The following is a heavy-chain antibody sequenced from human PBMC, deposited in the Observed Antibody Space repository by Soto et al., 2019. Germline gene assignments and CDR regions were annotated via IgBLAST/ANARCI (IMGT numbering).Heavy chain of an antibody. J-gene: IGHJ4*02. V-gene: IGHV3-66*01. CDR2: IYSGGST. CDR1: GFTVSSNY. D-gene: IGHD1-26*01. CDR3: ASRRFTLGATTQAFDY. Sequence: EVQLVESGGGLVQPGGSLRLSCAASGFTVSSNYMSWVRQAPGKGLEWVSVIYSGGSTYYAGSVKGRFTISRDNSKNTLYLQMNSLRAEDTAVYYCASRRFTLGATTQAFDYWDQGTLVTVSS.